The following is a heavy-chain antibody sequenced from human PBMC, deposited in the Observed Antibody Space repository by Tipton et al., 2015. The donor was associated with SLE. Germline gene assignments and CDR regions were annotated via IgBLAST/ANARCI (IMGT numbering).Heavy chain of an antibody. V-gene: IGHV5-51*01. J-gene: IGHJ4*02. D-gene: IGHD6-6*01. CDR2: IYADDSDT. Sequence: QLVQSGAEVKKPGESLKISCKGSGYSFNTYWIGWVRQMPGKGLEWIGIIYADDSDTRYSPSFQGQVTMSVDKSISTAYLQWSSLKASDTATYYCVRHGGHSRSSLVEYWGRGTLVTVSS. CDR3: VRHGGHSRSSLVEY. CDR1: GYSFNTYW.